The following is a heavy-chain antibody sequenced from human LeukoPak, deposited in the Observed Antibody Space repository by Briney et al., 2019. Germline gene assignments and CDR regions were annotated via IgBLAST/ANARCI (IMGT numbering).Heavy chain of an antibody. J-gene: IGHJ3*02. CDR1: GGSIGSSSYH. CDR3: ARRAAAVIDAFDI. CDR2: IYYSGST. V-gene: IGHV4-39*01. D-gene: IGHD6-13*01. Sequence: SETLSLTCTVSGGSIGSSSYHWGWIRQPPGKRLEWIGSIYYSGSTYYNPSLKSRVTISVDTSKNQFSLKLSSVTAADTAVYYCARRAAAVIDAFDIWGQGTMVTVSS.